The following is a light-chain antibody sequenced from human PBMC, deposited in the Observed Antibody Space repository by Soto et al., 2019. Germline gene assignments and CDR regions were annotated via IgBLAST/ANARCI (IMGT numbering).Light chain of an antibody. Sequence: DIQMTQSPSSVSASVGDRVTITCRASQGISSRLAWYQQKPGKAPNLLIYAASSLQSGVPSRFRGSRSETDFSLTIGSLQPEDFATYYCQRSNSFPLTFGGGTKVEIK. CDR1: QGISSR. V-gene: IGKV1-12*01. J-gene: IGKJ4*01. CDR3: QRSNSFPLT. CDR2: AAS.